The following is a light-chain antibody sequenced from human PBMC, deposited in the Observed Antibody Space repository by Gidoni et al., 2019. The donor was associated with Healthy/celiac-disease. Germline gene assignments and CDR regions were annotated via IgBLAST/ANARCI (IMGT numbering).Light chain of an antibody. CDR1: SSNIGSNT. J-gene: IGLJ7*01. Sequence: QSVLTQPSSASGTPGQRVTISCSGSSSNIGSNTVNWYQQLPGTAPKLLLYSNNQRPSGVPDRFSGSKSGTSASLAISGLQSEDEADYYCAAWHDSLNGPVFGGGTQLTVL. V-gene: IGLV1-44*01. CDR3: AAWHDSLNGPV. CDR2: SNN.